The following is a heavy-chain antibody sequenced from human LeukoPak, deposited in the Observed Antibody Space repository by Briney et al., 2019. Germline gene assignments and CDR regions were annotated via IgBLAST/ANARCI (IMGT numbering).Heavy chain of an antibody. J-gene: IGHJ4*02. CDR3: ARLCSGPRAERFFDY. CDR1: GYSFTSYW. Sequence: GESLQISWQGSGYSFTSYWIGWVRQLPGKGLEWMGIIYPGDSDTRYSPSFQGQVTISADKSISTAYLQWSSLKASDTAMYYCARLCSGPRAERFFDYWGQGTLVTVSS. V-gene: IGHV5-51*01. D-gene: IGHD2-15*01. CDR2: IYPGDSDT.